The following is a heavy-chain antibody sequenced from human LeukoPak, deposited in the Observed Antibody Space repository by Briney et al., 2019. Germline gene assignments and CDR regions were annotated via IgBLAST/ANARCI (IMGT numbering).Heavy chain of an antibody. D-gene: IGHD3-22*01. CDR1: GYTFTNYG. Sequence: ASVKVSCKASGYTFTNYGISWVRQAPGQGLEWMGWISTYNGNTNYAQKFQGRVTMTRDTSTSTVYMELSSLRSEDTAVYYCARDLVPHYYDSSGQYYFDYWGQGTLVTVSS. J-gene: IGHJ4*02. CDR3: ARDLVPHYYDSSGQYYFDY. CDR2: ISTYNGNT. V-gene: IGHV1-18*01.